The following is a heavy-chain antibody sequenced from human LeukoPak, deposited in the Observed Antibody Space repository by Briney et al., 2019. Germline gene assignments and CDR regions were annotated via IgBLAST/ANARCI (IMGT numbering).Heavy chain of an antibody. CDR2: IYYSGST. V-gene: IGHV4-59*01. CDR1: GGSIGTYY. CDR3: ASLDSGSYFGRGAFDI. J-gene: IGHJ3*02. D-gene: IGHD1-26*01. Sequence: PSETLSLTCTVSGGSIGTYYWSWIRQPPGKGLEWIGYIYYSGSTNYNPSLKSRVTISVDTSKNQFSLKLSSVTAADTAVYYCASLDSGSYFGRGAFDIWGQGTMVTVSS.